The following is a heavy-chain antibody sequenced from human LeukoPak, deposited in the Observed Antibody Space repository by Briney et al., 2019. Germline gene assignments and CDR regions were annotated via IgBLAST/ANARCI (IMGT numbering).Heavy chain of an antibody. CDR1: GGTLSSYA. D-gene: IGHD2-15*01. V-gene: IGHV1-69*05. CDR2: IIPIFGTA. Sequence: SVKVSCKASGGTLSSYAISWVRQAPGQGLEWVGRIIPIFGTANYAQKFQGRVTITTDESTSTAYMELSSLRSEDTAVYYCASHPGYCSGGSCYYYYFDYWGQGTLVTVS. CDR3: ASHPGYCSGGSCYYYYFDY. J-gene: IGHJ4*02.